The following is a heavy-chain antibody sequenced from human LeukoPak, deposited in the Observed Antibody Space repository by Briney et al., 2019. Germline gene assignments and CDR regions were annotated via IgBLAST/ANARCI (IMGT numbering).Heavy chain of an antibody. CDR2: ISGSGGST. D-gene: IGHD4-17*01. V-gene: IGHV3-23*01. J-gene: IGHJ4*02. Sequence: GGSLRLSCAASGFTFNIYAMSWVRQAPGKGLEWVSVISGSGGSTYYADSVKGRFTISRDNSKNTLYLQMNSLRAEDTAVYYCAKVQTTVTTWADYWGQGTLVTVSS. CDR1: GFTFNIYA. CDR3: AKVQTTVTTWADY.